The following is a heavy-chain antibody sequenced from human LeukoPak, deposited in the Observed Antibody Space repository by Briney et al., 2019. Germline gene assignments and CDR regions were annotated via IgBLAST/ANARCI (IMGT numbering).Heavy chain of an antibody. Sequence: GGSLRLSCAASGFTVSSNYMSWVRQAPGKGLEWVSVIYSGGSTYYADSVKGRFTISRDNSKNTLYLQMNSLRAEDTAVYYCASGYYYDSSGYAYFDYWGQGTLVTVSS. CDR3: ASGYYYDSSGYAYFDY. D-gene: IGHD3-22*01. CDR2: IYSGGST. J-gene: IGHJ4*02. V-gene: IGHV3-53*01. CDR1: GFTVSSNY.